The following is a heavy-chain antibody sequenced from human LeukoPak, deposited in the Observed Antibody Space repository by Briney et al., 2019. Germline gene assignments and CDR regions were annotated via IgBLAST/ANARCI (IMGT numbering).Heavy chain of an antibody. Sequence: SVKVSCKASGGTFSSYAISWVRQAPGQGLEWMGGIIPIFGTANYAQKFQGRVTTTADVSTSTAYMELSSLRSEDTAVYYCARGRLGGVVVTAGSVLYGMDVWGQGTTVTVSS. CDR2: IIPIFGTA. CDR1: GGTFSSYA. CDR3: ARGRLGGVVVTAGSVLYGMDV. V-gene: IGHV1-69*13. D-gene: IGHD2-21*02. J-gene: IGHJ6*02.